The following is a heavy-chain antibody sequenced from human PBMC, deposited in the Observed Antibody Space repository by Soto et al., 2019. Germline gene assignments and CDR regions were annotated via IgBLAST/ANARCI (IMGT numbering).Heavy chain of an antibody. J-gene: IGHJ4*02. CDR1: GSTFSNYA. V-gene: IGHV3-30*18. CDR2: TSYDGNNE. CDR3: AKDKGVFNWATSYFDY. Sequence: GGSLRLSCAASGSTFSNYAMHWVRQAPGKGLEWVALTSYDGNNEYYTDSVKGRFTISRDNSKNTLFLQMNSPRPKDTAVYYCAKDKGVFNWATSYFDYWGQGALVTVSS. D-gene: IGHD1-1*01.